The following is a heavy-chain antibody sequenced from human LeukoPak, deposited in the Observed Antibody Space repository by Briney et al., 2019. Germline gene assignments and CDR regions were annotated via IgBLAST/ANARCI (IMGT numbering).Heavy chain of an antibody. CDR1: GGSISSSSYY. D-gene: IGHD2-15*01. CDR2: IYYTGST. CDR3: ARHSPPPHCSGGSCPPSWDFDY. J-gene: IGHJ4*02. Sequence: SETLSLTCTVSGGSISSSSYYWGWIRQPPGKGLEWIGCIYYTGSTYYNPSLKSRVTISVDTSKNQFSLKLSSVTAADMAVYYCARHSPPPHCSGGSCPPSWDFDYWGQGTLVTVSS. V-gene: IGHV4-39*01.